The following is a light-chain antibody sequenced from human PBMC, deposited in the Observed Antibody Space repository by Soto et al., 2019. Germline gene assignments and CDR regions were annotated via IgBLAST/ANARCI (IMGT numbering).Light chain of an antibody. Sequence: DIVMTQSPDALALALGSRSTINCKSIHTVLYSSNNKNYLAWYQQKPGQPPRLLIYWASTRESGVPDRFSGSGSGTDFALTISSLQAEDVAVYYCQQYYDTPWTFGQGTKVDIK. CDR1: HTVLYSSNNKNY. CDR3: QQYYDTPWT. J-gene: IGKJ1*01. CDR2: WAS. V-gene: IGKV4-1*01.